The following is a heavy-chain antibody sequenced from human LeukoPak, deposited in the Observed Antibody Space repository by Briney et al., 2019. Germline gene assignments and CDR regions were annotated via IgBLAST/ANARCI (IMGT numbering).Heavy chain of an antibody. D-gene: IGHD2-15*01. J-gene: IGHJ6*03. CDR3: ARGRVGYCSGGSCYLNAKYYYYYYMDV. Sequence: ASVKVSCKASGYTFTGYYMHWVRQAPGQGLEWMGWINPNSGGTNYAQKFQGRVTMTRDTSISTAYMELSRLRSDDTAVYYCARGRVGYCSGGSCYLNAKYYYYYYMDVWGKGTTVTISS. V-gene: IGHV1-2*02. CDR1: GYTFTGYY. CDR2: INPNSGGT.